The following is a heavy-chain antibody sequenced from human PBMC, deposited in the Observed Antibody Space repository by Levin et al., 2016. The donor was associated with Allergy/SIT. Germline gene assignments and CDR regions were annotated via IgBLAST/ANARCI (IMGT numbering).Heavy chain of an antibody. CDR2: INPSGGST. V-gene: IGHV1-46*01. CDR3: ARGYYGSGKYGMDV. Sequence: WVRQAPGQGLEWMGIINPSGGSTSYAQKFQGRVTMTRDTSTSTVYMELSSLRSEDTAAYYCARGYYGSGKYGMDVWGQGTTVTVSS. D-gene: IGHD3-10*01. J-gene: IGHJ6*02.